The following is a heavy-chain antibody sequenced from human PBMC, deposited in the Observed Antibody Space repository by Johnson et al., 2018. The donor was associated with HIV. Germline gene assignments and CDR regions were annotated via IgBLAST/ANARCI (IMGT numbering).Heavy chain of an antibody. J-gene: IGHJ3*02. CDR3: AKGWRQRWPTGDGAFDI. CDR2: ISSTASTI. CDR1: GFTFTDYY. D-gene: IGHD3-16*01. Sequence: QVQLVESGGGLGKPGGSLRLSCAASGFTFTDYYMSWLRQAPGKGLEWVSYISSTASTIYYADSVKGRFTISRDNVRKTLHLQMNSLRVDDTALYYCAKGWRQRWPTGDGAFDIWGQGTMVTVST. V-gene: IGHV3-11*04.